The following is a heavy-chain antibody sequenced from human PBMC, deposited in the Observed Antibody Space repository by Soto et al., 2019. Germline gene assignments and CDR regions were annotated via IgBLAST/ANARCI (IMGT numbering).Heavy chain of an antibody. J-gene: IGHJ4*02. Sequence: SETLSLTCSVSGVSISNTSYYWGWIRQPPGKGLEWVGTIYFSGSTFYNPSLKSRVTISIDTSKNQFSLRLSSVTAADTAVYYCARYGSYWGQGTLVTVSS. CDR3: ARYGSY. CDR2: IYFSGST. CDR1: GVSISNTSYY. D-gene: IGHD4-17*01. V-gene: IGHV4-39*01.